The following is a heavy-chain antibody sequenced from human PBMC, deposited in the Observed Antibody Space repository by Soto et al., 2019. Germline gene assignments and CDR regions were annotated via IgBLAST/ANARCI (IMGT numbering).Heavy chain of an antibody. D-gene: IGHD3-22*01. CDR3: ARSGGSGYSHYYYYYGMDV. J-gene: IGHJ6*02. V-gene: IGHV1-18*01. CDR2: ISAYNGNT. Sequence: ASVKVSCKASGYTFTSYGISWVRQAPGQGLEWMGWISAYNGNTNYAQKLQGRVTMTTDTSTSTAYMELRSLRSDDAAVYYCARSGGSGYSHYYYYYGMDVWGQGTTVTVSS. CDR1: GYTFTSYG.